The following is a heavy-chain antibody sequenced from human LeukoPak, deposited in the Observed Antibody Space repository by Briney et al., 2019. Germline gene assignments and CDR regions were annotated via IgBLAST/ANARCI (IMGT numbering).Heavy chain of an antibody. CDR3: ALAAAGPDYGFDS. J-gene: IGHJ5*01. D-gene: IGHD6-13*01. CDR2: IYSGGST. Sequence: GGSLRLSCTASGFSVSRNYMSWVRQAPGKGLEGVSIIYSGGSTYYADSVDGRFTISRDNSKNTLYLQMNSLRAEDTAVYYCALAAAGPDYGFDSWGQGTLVTVSS. V-gene: IGHV3-53*01. CDR1: GFSVSRNY.